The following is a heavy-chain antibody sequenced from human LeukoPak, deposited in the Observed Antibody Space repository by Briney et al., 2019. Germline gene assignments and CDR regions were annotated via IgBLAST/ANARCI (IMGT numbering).Heavy chain of an antibody. CDR1: GFTVSSNY. J-gene: IGHJ6*03. D-gene: IGHD4-17*01. CDR2: FYSGGST. Sequence: GGSLRLSCVASGFTVSSNYMSWVRQAPGKGLEWVSMFYSGGSTFYADSVKGRFTISRDNARNSLYLQMNSLRVEDTAVYYCARARFETTVTALIRKKNYYYYYMDVWGKGTTVTVSS. CDR3: ARARFETTVTALIRKKNYYYYYMDV. V-gene: IGHV3-66*01.